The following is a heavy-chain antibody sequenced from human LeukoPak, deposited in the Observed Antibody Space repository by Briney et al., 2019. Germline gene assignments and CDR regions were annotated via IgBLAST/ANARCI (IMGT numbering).Heavy chain of an antibody. D-gene: IGHD4-11*01. CDR3: ARIYSNYVDY. Sequence: SETLSLTCGVSGYSISSSNWWGWIRQPPGKGLEWIGYIYYSGSTYYNPSLKSRVTMSVDTSKNQFSLKLSSVTAVDTAVYYCARIYSNYVDYWGQGTLVTFSS. CDR2: IYYSGST. CDR1: GYSISSSNW. J-gene: IGHJ4*02. V-gene: IGHV4-28*01.